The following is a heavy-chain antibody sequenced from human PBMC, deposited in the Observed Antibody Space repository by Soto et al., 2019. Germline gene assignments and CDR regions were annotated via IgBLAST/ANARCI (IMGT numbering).Heavy chain of an antibody. CDR2: IKSKTDDGTT. CDR3: TTDSSSWAYYYYYGMDV. CDR1: GFTFSNAW. J-gene: IGHJ6*02. D-gene: IGHD2-2*01. V-gene: IGHV3-15*01. Sequence: VGSLRLSCTVSGFTFSNAWMTWVRQAPGKGLEWVGRIKSKTDDGTTDYAAPVKGRFTISRDDSRNTLYLQMNSLKTEDTAVYYCTTDSSSWAYYYYYGMDVWGQGTTVTVSS.